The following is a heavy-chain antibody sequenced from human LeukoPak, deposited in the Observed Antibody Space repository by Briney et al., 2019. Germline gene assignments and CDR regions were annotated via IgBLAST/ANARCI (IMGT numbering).Heavy chain of an antibody. CDR1: GFTFSSYA. CDR3: ARDDGLYGMDV. J-gene: IGHJ6*02. D-gene: IGHD3/OR15-3a*01. Sequence: PGGSLRLSCAASGFTFSSYAMHWVRQAPGKGLEWVANIKEDGSEKYYVDSVKGRFTISRDIAKNSLYLQMNSLRSDDTAVYYCARDDGLYGMDVWGQGTTVTVSS. V-gene: IGHV3-7*03. CDR2: IKEDGSEK.